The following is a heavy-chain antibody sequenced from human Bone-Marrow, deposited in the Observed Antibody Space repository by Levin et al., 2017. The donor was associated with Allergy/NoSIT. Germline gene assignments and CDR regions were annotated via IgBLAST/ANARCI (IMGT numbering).Heavy chain of an antibody. D-gene: IGHD6-13*01. V-gene: IGHV3-64D*06. CDR2: ISSNGGST. Sequence: RAGGSLRLSCSASGFTFSSYAMHWVRQAPGKGLEYVSAISSNGGSTYYADSVKGRFTISRDNSKNTLYLQMSSLRAEDTAVYYCVKSGGIAATGTPFDYWGQGTLVTVSS. CDR1: GFTFSSYA. J-gene: IGHJ4*02. CDR3: VKSGGIAATGTPFDY.